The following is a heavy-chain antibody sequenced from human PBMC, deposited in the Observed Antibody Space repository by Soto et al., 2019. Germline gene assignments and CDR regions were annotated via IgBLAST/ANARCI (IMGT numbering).Heavy chain of an antibody. V-gene: IGHV4-30-2*01. CDR3: ARVERPLRTHFAYGMDV. J-gene: IGHJ6*02. Sequence: QLQLQESGSGLVKPSQTLSLTCTVSGGSINSGGYSWIWIRQPPGKGLEWIGYIYHTGNTFYNPSLQSRVTISVDQSKNQFSLSLGSVTAADTAMYYCARVERPLRTHFAYGMDVWGQGTTVTVSS. CDR1: GGSINSGGYS. CDR2: IYHTGNT. D-gene: IGHD3-3*02.